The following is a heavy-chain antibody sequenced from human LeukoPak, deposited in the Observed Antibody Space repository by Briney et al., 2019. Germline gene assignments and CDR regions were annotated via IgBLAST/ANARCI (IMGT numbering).Heavy chain of an antibody. CDR3: TRDVGARGRRGDY. D-gene: IGHD1-26*01. CDR2: IRNKAYGGTT. Sequence: GGSLRLSCTASGFTFGDYAMSWVRQAPGKGLEWVGFIRNKAYGGTTEYAASVKGRFTISRDDSKSIAYLQMNSLKTEDTAVYYCTRDVGARGRRGDYWGQGTLVTVSS. CDR1: GFTFGDYA. J-gene: IGHJ4*02. V-gene: IGHV3-49*04.